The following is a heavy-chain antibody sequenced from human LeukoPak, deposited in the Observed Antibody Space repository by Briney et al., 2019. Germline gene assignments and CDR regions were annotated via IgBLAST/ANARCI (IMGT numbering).Heavy chain of an antibody. J-gene: IGHJ4*02. D-gene: IGHD6-19*01. CDR2: IHSGGST. V-gene: IGHV3-53*05. Sequence: GGSLRLSCAASGFTVSSNYMGWVRQARGKGLEWVAFIHSGGSTNYADSVKGRFSISRDNSKNTLYLQLNSLRAEDTAVYYCATVSSDSTGWYALDYWGQGILVTVSS. CDR3: ATVSSDSTGWYALDY. CDR1: GFTVSSNY.